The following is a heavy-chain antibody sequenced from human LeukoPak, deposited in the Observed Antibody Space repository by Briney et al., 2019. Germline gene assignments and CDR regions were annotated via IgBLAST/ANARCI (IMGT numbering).Heavy chain of an antibody. Sequence: SETLSLTCIVSGGSMTNYYWSWIRHPAGRGLQWIGRVYPSGATNYSPSLKGRITMSLDISKNQFSLRMTSLTAADTAVYYCVRDHDGAVHYRLVRALDVWGPGARVTVSS. J-gene: IGHJ3*01. D-gene: IGHD3-3*01. V-gene: IGHV4-4*07. CDR2: VYPSGAT. CDR3: VRDHDGAVHYRLVRALDV. CDR1: GGSMTNYY.